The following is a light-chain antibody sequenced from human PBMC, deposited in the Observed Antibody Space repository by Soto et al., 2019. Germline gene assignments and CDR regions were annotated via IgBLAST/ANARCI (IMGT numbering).Light chain of an antibody. J-gene: IGLJ1*01. CDR2: EGS. Sequence: QSALTQPASVSGSPGQSITISCTGTSSDVGSYNLVSWYQQHPGKAPKLMIYEGSKRPSGVSNRFSGSKSGNTASLTISGLQAEDEADYYCCSYAGSSTLLFGTGTKLTV. CDR1: SSDVGSYNL. V-gene: IGLV2-23*01. CDR3: CSYAGSSTLL.